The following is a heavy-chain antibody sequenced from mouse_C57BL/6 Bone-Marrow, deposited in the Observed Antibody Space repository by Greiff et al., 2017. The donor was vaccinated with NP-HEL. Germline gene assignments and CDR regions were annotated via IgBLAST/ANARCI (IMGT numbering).Heavy chain of an antibody. D-gene: IGHD1-1*01. CDR3: ASLLRGGGY. J-gene: IGHJ2*01. CDR1: GYTFTSYW. Sequence: QVQLKQPGAELVKPGASVKLSCKASGYTFTSYWMHWVKQRPGQGLEWIGMIHPNSGSTNYNEKFKSKATLTVDKSSSTAYMQLSSLTSEDSAVYYCASLLRGGGYWGQGTTLTVSS. CDR2: IHPNSGST. V-gene: IGHV1-64*01.